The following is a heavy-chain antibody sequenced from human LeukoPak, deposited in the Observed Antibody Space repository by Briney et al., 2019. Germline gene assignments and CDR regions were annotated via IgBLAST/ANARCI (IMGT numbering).Heavy chain of an antibody. Sequence: PGGSLRLSCAASGFTFSSYGMHWVRQAPGKGLEWVSYISSSGRTISYADSVKGRFTLSRDNARNSLHLQMNSLRDEDTAVYYCARSGAFDYWGQGTLVTVSS. CDR3: ARSGAFDY. J-gene: IGHJ4*02. CDR2: ISSSGRTI. V-gene: IGHV3-48*02. D-gene: IGHD3-10*01. CDR1: GFTFSSYG.